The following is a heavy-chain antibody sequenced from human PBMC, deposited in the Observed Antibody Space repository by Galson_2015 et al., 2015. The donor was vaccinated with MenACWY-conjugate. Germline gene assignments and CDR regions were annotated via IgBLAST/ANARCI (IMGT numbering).Heavy chain of an antibody. CDR1: GGSFSGYY. J-gene: IGHJ4*02. V-gene: IGHV4-34*01. D-gene: IGHD5-18*01. CDR2: INHSGST. CDR3: ARDRVQLWQHTLYYFDY. Sequence: LSLTCAVYGGSFSGYYWSWIRQPPGKGLEWIGEINHSGSTNYNPSLKSRVTISVDTSKNQFSLKLSSVTAADTAVYYCARDRVQLWQHTLYYFDYWGQGTLVTVSS.